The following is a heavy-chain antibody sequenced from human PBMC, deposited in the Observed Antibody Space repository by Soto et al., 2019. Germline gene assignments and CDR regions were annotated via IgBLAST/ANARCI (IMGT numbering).Heavy chain of an antibody. CDR2: IFYSGST. J-gene: IGHJ5*02. Sequence: QVQLQESGPGLVEPSETLSLTCTVSGASVRSTNDYWSWIRQPPGKGLEWIGYIFYSGSTNYNPSLKTRVTISVDTSNNQFSLKLSSVTAADTAVYYCARLLPYSGTCHDLWCQGSLVAVSS. V-gene: IGHV4-61*01. D-gene: IGHD1-26*01. CDR1: GASVRSTNDY. CDR3: ARLLPYSGTCHDL.